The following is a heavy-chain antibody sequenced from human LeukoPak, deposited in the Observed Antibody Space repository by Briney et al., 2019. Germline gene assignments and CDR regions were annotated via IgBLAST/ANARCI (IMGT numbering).Heavy chain of an antibody. V-gene: IGHV3-23*01. CDR1: GFTFSSYA. CDR2: ISDGGGTI. J-gene: IGHJ6*02. Sequence: TGGSLRLSCAASGFTFSSYAMSWVRQAPGKGLEWVSAISDGGGTIYYADSVKGRFTISRDNSKNTLYLQMNSLRAEDTAVYYCARAQPYCSGGSCYIYYYYGMDVWGQGTTVTVSS. D-gene: IGHD2-15*01. CDR3: ARAQPYCSGGSCYIYYYYGMDV.